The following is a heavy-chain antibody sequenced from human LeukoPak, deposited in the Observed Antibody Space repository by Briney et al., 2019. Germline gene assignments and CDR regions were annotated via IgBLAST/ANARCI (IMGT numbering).Heavy chain of an antibody. Sequence: SVKVSCKASGGTFSSYAISWVRQAPGQGLEWMGRIIPIFGIANCAQKFQGRVTITADKSTSTAYMELSSLRSEDTAVYYCARESTVTTRRFDPWGQGTLVTVSS. V-gene: IGHV1-69*04. CDR3: ARESTVTTRRFDP. CDR1: GGTFSSYA. CDR2: IIPIFGIA. J-gene: IGHJ5*02. D-gene: IGHD4-17*01.